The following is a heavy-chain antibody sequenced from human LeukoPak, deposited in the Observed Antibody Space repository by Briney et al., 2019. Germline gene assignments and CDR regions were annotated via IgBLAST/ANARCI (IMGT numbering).Heavy chain of an antibody. D-gene: IGHD3-10*01. CDR1: GYPFSVYH. J-gene: IGHJ4*02. Sequence: APVKVSCKASGYPFSVYHMHWVRQAPVQGLEWMGWINPNSGGTNYAQKFQGRVTMTRDTSISTAYMELSRLRSDDTAVYYCARAFYYGSGSHSIDYWGQGTLVTVSS. CDR2: INPNSGGT. V-gene: IGHV1-2*02. CDR3: ARAFYYGSGSHSIDY.